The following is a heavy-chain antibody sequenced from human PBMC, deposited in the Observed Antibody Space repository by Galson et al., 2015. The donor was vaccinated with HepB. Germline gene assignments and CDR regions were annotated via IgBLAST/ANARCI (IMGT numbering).Heavy chain of an antibody. Sequence: SVKVSCKASGSTFTSYYIHWVRQAPGQGLEWMGIINPSGGGTYYAQNFQGRLTMTRDTSTSTVYMDLSSLRSEDTAVYYCATNFGTEDYYYYYVMVVWGQGTTVTVSS. V-gene: IGHV1-46*01. CDR1: GSTFTSYY. CDR2: INPSGGGT. D-gene: IGHD3-3*01. CDR3: ATNFGTEDYYYYYVMVV. J-gene: IGHJ6*02.